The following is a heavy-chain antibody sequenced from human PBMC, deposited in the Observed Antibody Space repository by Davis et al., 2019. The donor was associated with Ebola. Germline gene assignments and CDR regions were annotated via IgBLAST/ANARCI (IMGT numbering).Heavy chain of an antibody. CDR2: INHSGST. CDR3: AKDGDIVVVPAAIIAEFDY. CDR1: GGSFSGYY. D-gene: IGHD2-2*02. Sequence: PSETLSLTCAVYGGSFSGYYWSWIRQPPGKGLEWIGEINHSGSTNYNPSLKSRVTISVDTSKNQFSLKLSSVTAADTAVYYCAKDGDIVVVPAAIIAEFDYWGQGTLVTVSS. J-gene: IGHJ4*02. V-gene: IGHV4-34*01.